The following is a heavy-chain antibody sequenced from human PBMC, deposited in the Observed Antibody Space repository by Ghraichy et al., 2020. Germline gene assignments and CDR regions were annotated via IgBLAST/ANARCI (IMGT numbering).Heavy chain of an antibody. CDR1: GFTFSSYW. J-gene: IGHJ4*02. Sequence: GGSLRLSCAASGFTFSSYWFHWVRQAPGKGLVWVSRINSDGSSTTYADSVKGRFTISRDNAKNTLYLQMNSLRAEDTAVYYCARGGRGFTGTFDYWGQGTLVTVSS. D-gene: IGHD2-8*02. V-gene: IGHV3-74*01. CDR2: INSDGSST. CDR3: ARGGRGFTGTFDY.